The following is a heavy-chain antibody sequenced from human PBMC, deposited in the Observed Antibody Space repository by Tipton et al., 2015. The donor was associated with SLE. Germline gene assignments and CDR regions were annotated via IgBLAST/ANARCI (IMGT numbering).Heavy chain of an antibody. D-gene: IGHD6-6*01. J-gene: IGHJ3*02. V-gene: IGHV4-59*01. Sequence: TLSLTCTVSGGSISSYYWSWIRQPPGKGLEWIGYTYYSGSTNYNPSLKSRVTISVDTSKNQFSLKLSSVTAADTAVYYCARDLPYSSSSSGAFDIWGQGTMVTVSS. CDR1: GGSISSYY. CDR3: ARDLPYSSSSSGAFDI. CDR2: TYYSGST.